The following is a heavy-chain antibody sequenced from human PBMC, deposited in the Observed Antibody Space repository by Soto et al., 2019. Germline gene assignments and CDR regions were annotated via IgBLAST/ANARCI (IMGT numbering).Heavy chain of an antibody. J-gene: IGHJ4*02. CDR3: ARTVGAAYYFHF. Sequence: QVQLQESGPGLVKPSETLSLTCTVSGDSMTKYYWSWIRQPAGKGLECIGRIYTSGSTNYNPALKSRVTMSIDSSNAHFALNLKSVTAAGTAMYYWARTVGAAYYFHFCGQGALVTVSS. V-gene: IGHV4-4*07. D-gene: IGHD2-15*01. CDR2: IYTSGST. CDR1: GDSMTKYY.